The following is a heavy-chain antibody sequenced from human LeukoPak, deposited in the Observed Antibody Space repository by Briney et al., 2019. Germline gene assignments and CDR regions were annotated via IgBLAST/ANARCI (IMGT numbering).Heavy chain of an antibody. CDR3: ARDETSGYPTD. J-gene: IGHJ4*02. Sequence: SVKVSCKASGGTFSSYAISWVRQAPGQGLEWMGRIIPILGIANYAQKFQGRVTITADKSTSTAYMELSSLRSEDTAVYYCARDETSGYPTDWGQGTLVTVSS. D-gene: IGHD3-22*01. CDR2: IIPILGIA. V-gene: IGHV1-69*04. CDR1: GGTFSSYA.